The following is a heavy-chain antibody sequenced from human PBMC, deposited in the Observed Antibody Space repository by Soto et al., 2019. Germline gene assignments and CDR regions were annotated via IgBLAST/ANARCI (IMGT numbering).Heavy chain of an antibody. D-gene: IGHD6-13*01. CDR3: AREPTHSSSWLGNYYFDY. Sequence: QVQLQESGPGLVKPSQTLSLTCTVSGGSISSGGYYWSWILQQPGKGLEWIGYIDYSGSTYYNPSLKSRVTISVEQYQNQFSLKLSYVTAGDTAVYYCAREPTHSSSWLGNYYFDYWGQGTLVTVSS. CDR1: GGSISSGGYY. CDR2: IDYSGST. J-gene: IGHJ4*02. V-gene: IGHV4-31*03.